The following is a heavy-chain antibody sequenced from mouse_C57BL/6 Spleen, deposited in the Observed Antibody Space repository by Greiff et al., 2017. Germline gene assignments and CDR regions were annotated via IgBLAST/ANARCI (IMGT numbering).Heavy chain of an antibody. Sequence: EVQLQESGPGLVKPSQSLSLTCSVTGYSITSGYYWNWIRQFPGNKLEWMGYISYDGSNNYNPSLKNRISITRDTSKNQFFLKLNSVTTEDTATYYCARRDDYQSPDYWARDYWGQGTSVTVSS. D-gene: IGHD2-4*01. V-gene: IGHV3-6*01. CDR1: GYSITSGYY. CDR3: ARRDDYQSPDYWARDY. CDR2: ISYDGSN. J-gene: IGHJ4*01.